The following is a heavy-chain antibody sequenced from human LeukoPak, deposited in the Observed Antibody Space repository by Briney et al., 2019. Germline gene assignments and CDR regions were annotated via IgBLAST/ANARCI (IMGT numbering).Heavy chain of an antibody. CDR3: AKSIAAAGTTYFQH. Sequence: PGGSLRLSCTASGFTFSTYAMSWVRQAPGKGLEWVSAISGSGGSTYYADSVKGRFTISRDNSKNTLYLQMNSLRAEDTAVYYCAKSIAAAGTTYFQHWGQGTLVTVSS. J-gene: IGHJ1*01. CDR2: ISGSGGST. D-gene: IGHD6-13*01. CDR1: GFTFSTYA. V-gene: IGHV3-23*01.